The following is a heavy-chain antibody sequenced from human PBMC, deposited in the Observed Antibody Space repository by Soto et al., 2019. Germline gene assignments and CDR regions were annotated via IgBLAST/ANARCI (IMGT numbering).Heavy chain of an antibody. Sequence: SETLSLTCAVYGGSFSGYYWSWIRQPPGKGLEWIGEINHSGSTNYNPSLKSRVTISVDTSKNQFSLKLSSVTAADTAVYYCARGGYCSSTSCYLGLDPWGQGTLVTVSS. J-gene: IGHJ5*02. V-gene: IGHV4-34*01. D-gene: IGHD2-2*01. CDR1: GGSFSGYY. CDR3: ARGGYCSSTSCYLGLDP. CDR2: INHSGST.